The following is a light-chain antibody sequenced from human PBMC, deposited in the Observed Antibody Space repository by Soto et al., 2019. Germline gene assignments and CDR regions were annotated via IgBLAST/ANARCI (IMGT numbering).Light chain of an antibody. J-gene: IGKJ2*01. CDR3: QQYNSYSLT. V-gene: IGKV1-5*03. CDR1: QSFSTW. CDR2: QAS. Sequence: DIQLTQSPSTLSASVGDRVTITCRASQSFSTWLAWFQQKPGKAPKLLIQQASSLESGVPSRFSCSGSGTEFTLTISSLQPDDFATYYCQQYNSYSLTFGQGTKLEL.